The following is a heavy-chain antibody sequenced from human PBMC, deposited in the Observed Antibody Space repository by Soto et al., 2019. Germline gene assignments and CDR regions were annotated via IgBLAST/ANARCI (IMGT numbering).Heavy chain of an antibody. CDR2: ISYDGSNK. CDR1: GFTFSSYA. J-gene: IGHJ6*02. D-gene: IGHD6-6*01. V-gene: IGHV3-30-3*01. CDR3: ARSGGSLIAARRSGMDV. Sequence: QVQLVESGGGVVQPGRSLRLSCAASGFTFSSYAMYWVRQAPGKGLEWVAVISYDGSNKYYADSVKGRFTISRDNSKNTLYLQMNSLRAEDTAVYYCARSGGSLIAARRSGMDVWGQGTTVTVSS.